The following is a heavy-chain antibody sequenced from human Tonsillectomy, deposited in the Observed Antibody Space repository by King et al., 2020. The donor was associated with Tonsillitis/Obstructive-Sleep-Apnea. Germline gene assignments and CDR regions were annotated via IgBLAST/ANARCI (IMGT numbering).Heavy chain of an antibody. CDR2: ISAYNGHT. Sequence: QLVQSGAEVKKPGASVRVSCKASDYTFTSFGISWVRQAPGQGLEWMGWISAYNGHTNYAQKVQARVTMTTNTSTNTAYMELRSLRPDDTAVYFCARSERVQFRGADYWGQGTLVTVSS. D-gene: IGHD5-24*01. J-gene: IGHJ4*02. V-gene: IGHV1-18*01. CDR3: ARSERVQFRGADY. CDR1: DYTFTSFG.